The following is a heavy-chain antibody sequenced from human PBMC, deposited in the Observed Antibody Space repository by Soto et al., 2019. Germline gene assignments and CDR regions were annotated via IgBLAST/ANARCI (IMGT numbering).Heavy chain of an antibody. J-gene: IGHJ2*01. CDR3: AREGDYGGNPLAAWYFDL. CDR2: IIPIFGTA. CDR1: GGTFSSYA. V-gene: IGHV1-69*06. Sequence: QVQLVQSGAEVKKPGSSVKVSCKASGGTFSSYAISWVRQAPGQGLEWMGGIIPIFGTANYAQKFQGRVTITADKSTSTAYMELSSLRYEDTAVYYCAREGDYGGNPLAAWYFDLWGHGTLVTVSS. D-gene: IGHD4-17*01.